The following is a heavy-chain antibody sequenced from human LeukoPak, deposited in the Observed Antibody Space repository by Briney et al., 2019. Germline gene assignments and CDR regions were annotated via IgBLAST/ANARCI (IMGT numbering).Heavy chain of an antibody. V-gene: IGHV3-30*02. CDR3: AKDLGNWNSEYYFDY. J-gene: IGHJ4*02. CDR1: GFTFSSYG. Sequence: GGSLRLSCAASGFTFSSYGMHWVRQAPGKGLELVAFIRYDGSNKYYADSVKGRFTISRDNSKNTLYLQMNSLRAEDTAVYYCAKDLGNWNSEYYFDYWGQGTLVTVSS. CDR2: IRYDGSNK. D-gene: IGHD1-7*01.